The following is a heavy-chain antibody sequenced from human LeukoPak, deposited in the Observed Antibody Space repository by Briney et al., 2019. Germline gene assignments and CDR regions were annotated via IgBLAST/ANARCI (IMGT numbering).Heavy chain of an antibody. CDR2: ISWNSGSI. Sequence: GGSLRLSCAASGFNFSSHWMHWVRQAPGKGLEWVSSISWNSGSIGYADSMKGRFTISRDNAKNSLYLQMNSLRAEDTALYYCAKAGCTGGTCYFDYWGQGTLVTVSS. V-gene: IGHV3-9*01. J-gene: IGHJ4*02. D-gene: IGHD2-8*02. CDR1: GFNFSSHW. CDR3: AKAGCTGGTCYFDY.